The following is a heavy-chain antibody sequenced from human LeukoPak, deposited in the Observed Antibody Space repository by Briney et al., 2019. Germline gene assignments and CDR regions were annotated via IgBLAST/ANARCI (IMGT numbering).Heavy chain of an antibody. D-gene: IGHD3-3*01. Sequence: SETLSLTCTVSGGSISSSSYYWGWIRQPPGKGLEWIGGIYYSGSTYYNPSLKSRVTISVDTSKNQFSLKLSSVTAADTAVYYCARSAAYYDFWSGISFDPWGQGTLVTASS. CDR1: GGSISSSSYY. J-gene: IGHJ5*02. V-gene: IGHV4-39*01. CDR2: IYYSGST. CDR3: ARSAAYYDFWSGISFDP.